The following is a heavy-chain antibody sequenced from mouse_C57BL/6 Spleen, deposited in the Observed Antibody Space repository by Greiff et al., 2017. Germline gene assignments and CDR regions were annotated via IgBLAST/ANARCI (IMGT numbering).Heavy chain of an antibody. J-gene: IGHJ3*01. Sequence: EVQLQQSGPELVKPGASVKISCKASGYSFTGYYMNWVKQSPEKSLEWIGEINPSTGGTTYNQKFKAKATLTVDKSSSTAYMQLKSLTSEDSAVYYCARYDYGSSYLAYWGQGTLVTVSA. V-gene: IGHV1-42*01. D-gene: IGHD1-1*01. CDR1: GYSFTGYY. CDR3: ARYDYGSSYLAY. CDR2: INPSTGGT.